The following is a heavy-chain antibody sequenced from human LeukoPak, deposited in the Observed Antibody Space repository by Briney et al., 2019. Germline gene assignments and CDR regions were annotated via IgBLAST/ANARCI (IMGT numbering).Heavy chain of an antibody. CDR1: GYSFTSYW. Sequence: GESLRISCKGSGYSFTSYWISWVRQMPGKGLEWMGRIDPSDSYTNYSPSFQGHVTISADKSISTAYLQWSSLKASDTAMYYCERKVEDSVVVVAATPHYGMGVLGKGTT. V-gene: IGHV5-10-1*01. CDR3: ERKVEDSVVVVAATPHYGMGV. CDR2: IDPSDSYT. D-gene: IGHD2-15*01. J-gene: IGHJ6*04.